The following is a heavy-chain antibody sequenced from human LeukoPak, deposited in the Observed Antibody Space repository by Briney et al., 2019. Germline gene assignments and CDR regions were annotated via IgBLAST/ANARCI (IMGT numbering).Heavy chain of an antibody. J-gene: IGHJ6*03. D-gene: IGHD2-15*01. CDR2: INHSGNT. V-gene: IGHV4-34*01. Sequence: PSETLSLTCAVYGGSFSGYYWSWIRQPPGKGLEWIGEINHSGNTNYIPSLKSRVTISVDTAKNQVSMRLSSVTAADKAVYYCARGGGGSYYMDVRGKGTTVTASS. CDR3: ARGGGGSYYMDV. CDR1: GGSFSGYY.